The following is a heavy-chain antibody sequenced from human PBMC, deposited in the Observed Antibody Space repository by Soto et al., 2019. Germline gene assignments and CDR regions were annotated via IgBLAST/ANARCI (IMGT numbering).Heavy chain of an antibody. J-gene: IGHJ6*02. CDR3: ARAVGAGGYYYGMDV. CDR1: GGSISSYY. CDR2: IYYSGST. D-gene: IGHD1-26*01. V-gene: IGHV4-59*01. Sequence: SETLSLTCTVSGGSISSYYWSWIRQPPGKGLEWIGYIYYSGSTNYNPSLKSRVTISVDTSKNQFSLKLSSVTAADTAVYYCARAVGAGGYYYGMDVWGQGTRVTVSS.